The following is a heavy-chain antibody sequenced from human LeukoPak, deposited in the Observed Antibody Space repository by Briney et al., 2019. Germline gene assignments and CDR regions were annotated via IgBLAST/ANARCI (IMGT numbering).Heavy chain of an antibody. CDR2: IKQDGSEK. V-gene: IGHV3-7*01. J-gene: IGHJ4*02. CDR1: GFTFSGYW. Sequence: GGSLRLSCAASGFTFSGYWMSWVRQAPGKGLEWVANIKQDGSEKYYVDSVKGRFTISRDNAKNSLYLQMNSLRAEDTAVYYCARKRGYYYGSGSYYLFDYWGQGTLVTVSS. D-gene: IGHD3-10*01. CDR3: ARKRGYYYGSGSYYLFDY.